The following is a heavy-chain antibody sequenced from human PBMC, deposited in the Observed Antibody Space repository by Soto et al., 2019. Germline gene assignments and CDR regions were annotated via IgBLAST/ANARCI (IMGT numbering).Heavy chain of an antibody. CDR3: ARGRYGDY. J-gene: IGHJ4*02. CDR2: ISAHNGNT. D-gene: IGHD1-1*01. Sequence: QVHLVQSGAEVKKPGASVKVSCKGSGYTFTSYGITWVRQAPGQGLEWMGWISAHNGNTDYAQKIQGRVTVTRDTSTSTAYMELRGLRSDDTAVYYCARGRYGDYWGQGALVTVSS. V-gene: IGHV1-18*01. CDR1: GYTFTSYG.